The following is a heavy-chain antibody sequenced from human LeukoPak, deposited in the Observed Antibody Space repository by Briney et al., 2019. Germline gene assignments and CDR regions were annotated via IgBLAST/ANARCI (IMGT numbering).Heavy chain of an antibody. Sequence: PGGSLRLSCAASGFTVSSNYMSWVRQAPGKGLEWVSSISGSSAHIYYADSLKGRFTVSRDNAMNSLFLHITNLGAEDTAIYYCARVGGAAGTAAAGFDIWGQGSLVTVSS. V-gene: IGHV3-21*01. CDR2: ISGSSAHI. D-gene: IGHD6-13*01. CDR3: ARVGGAAGTAAAGFDI. J-gene: IGHJ4*02. CDR1: GFTVSSNY.